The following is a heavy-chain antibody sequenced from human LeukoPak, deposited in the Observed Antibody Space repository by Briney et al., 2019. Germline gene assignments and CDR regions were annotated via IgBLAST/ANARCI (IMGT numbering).Heavy chain of an antibody. V-gene: IGHV3-23*01. CDR3: AELGITMIGGV. D-gene: IGHD3-10*02. CDR1: GFTFSRNG. Sequence: PGGSLRLSCAASGFTFSRNGMTWVRQAPGKGLEWVSAISGSGGSTYYADSVKGRFTMSRDNAKKSLYLQMNSLRAEDTAVYYCAELGITMIGGVWGKGTTVTISS. CDR2: ISGSGGST. J-gene: IGHJ6*04.